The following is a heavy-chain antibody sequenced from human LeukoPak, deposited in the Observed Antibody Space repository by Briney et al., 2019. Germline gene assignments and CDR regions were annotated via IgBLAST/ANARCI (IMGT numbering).Heavy chain of an antibody. J-gene: IGHJ4*02. CDR3: ARDPSRVAILAFFDY. D-gene: IGHD3-3*01. Sequence: GGSLRPSCAASGFTFSSYSMNWVRQAPGKGLEWVSSISSSSSYIYYADSVKGRFTISRDNAKNSLYLQMNSLRAEDTAVYYCARDPSRVAILAFFDYWGQGTLVTVSS. CDR2: ISSSSSYI. V-gene: IGHV3-21*01. CDR1: GFTFSSYS.